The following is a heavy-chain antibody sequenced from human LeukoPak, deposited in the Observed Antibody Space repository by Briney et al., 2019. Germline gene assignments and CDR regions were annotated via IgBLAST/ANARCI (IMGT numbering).Heavy chain of an antibody. CDR2: ISLAGQT. D-gene: IGHD1-26*01. CDR3: SRESGPFCPFGY. V-gene: IGHV4/OR15-8*02. Sequence: SETLSLTCGVSGGSISGTNWWSWVRQPPGQGLEWIGEISLAGQTNYNPSLNGRVTMSLDKSSDQLSLHLTSVTAADTATYYCSRESGPFCPFGYWGQGTLVIVSS. J-gene: IGHJ4*02. CDR1: GGSISGTNW.